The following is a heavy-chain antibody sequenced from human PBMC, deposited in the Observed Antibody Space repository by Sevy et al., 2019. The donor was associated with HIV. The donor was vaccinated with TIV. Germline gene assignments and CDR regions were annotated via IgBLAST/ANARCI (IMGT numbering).Heavy chain of an antibody. CDR1: GCRFTDYY. Sequence: ASVKVSCKTSGCRFTDYYMHWVRQAPGQGLDWMGRINPNSGNATYAQDFQGRVTMTRDTSISTVYMELNRLTSDDSAVYFCARGVFLPAQGHLEYWGHGTQVTVSS. D-gene: IGHD2-2*01. V-gene: IGHV1-2*06. J-gene: IGHJ4*01. CDR2: INPNSGNA. CDR3: ARGVFLPAQGHLEY.